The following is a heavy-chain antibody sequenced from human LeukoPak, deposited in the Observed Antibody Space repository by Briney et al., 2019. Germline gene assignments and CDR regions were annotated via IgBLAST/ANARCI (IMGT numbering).Heavy chain of an antibody. V-gene: IGHV4-38-2*02. CDR1: GYSISSGYY. D-gene: IGHD2-15*01. CDR2: IYHSGST. Sequence: PSETLSLTCTVSGYSISSGYYWGWIRQPPGKGLEWIGSIYHSGSTYYNPSLKSRVTISVDTSKNQFSLKLSSVTAADTAVYYCARLVGGYTHIEYFQHWGQGTLATVSS. CDR3: ARLVGGYTHIEYFQH. J-gene: IGHJ1*01.